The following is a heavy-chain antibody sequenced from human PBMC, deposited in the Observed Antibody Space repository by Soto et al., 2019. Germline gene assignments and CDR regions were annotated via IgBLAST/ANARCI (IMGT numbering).Heavy chain of an antibody. CDR2: ISYDGSNK. CDR3: AKVPTYYYDSSGYRSDAFDI. V-gene: IGHV3-30*18. D-gene: IGHD3-22*01. J-gene: IGHJ3*02. CDR1: GFTFSSYG. Sequence: SLRLSCAASGFTFSSYGMHWVRQAPGKGLEWVAVISYDGSNKYYADSVKGRFTISRDNSKNTLYLQMNSLRAEDTAVYYCAKVPTYYYDSSGYRSDAFDIWGQGTMVTVSS.